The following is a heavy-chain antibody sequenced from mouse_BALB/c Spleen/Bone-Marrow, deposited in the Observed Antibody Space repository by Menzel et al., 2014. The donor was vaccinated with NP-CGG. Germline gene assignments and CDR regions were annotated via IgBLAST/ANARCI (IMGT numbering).Heavy chain of an antibody. J-gene: IGHJ3*01. CDR3: ARHAYYDQTEVSFVY. D-gene: IGHD2-4*01. CDR1: GFSFNSYG. Sequence: EVQRVESGGGLVKSGGSLKLSCAASGFSFNSYGMSWVRQTPEKRLEWVATISGGGSYTFYPDSVKGRFTISRDNAKNNLYLQLSRLRSEDTALYYCARHAYYDQTEVSFVYWGQGTLVTVSA. V-gene: IGHV5-9-2*01. CDR2: ISGGGSYT.